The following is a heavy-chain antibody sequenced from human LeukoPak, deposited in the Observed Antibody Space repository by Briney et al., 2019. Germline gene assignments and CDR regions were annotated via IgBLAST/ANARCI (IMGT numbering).Heavy chain of an antibody. V-gene: IGHV3-23*01. CDR3: ARGHSGGDY. Sequence: PGGSLRLSCTASGVTLSSYAMSWARQAPGKGLEWVSGISSSGSGGNTYYADSVKGRFTISRDSSKNTLFLHTNTLRAEDTAIYYCARGHSGGDYWGQGTLVTVSS. D-gene: IGHD3-10*01. J-gene: IGHJ4*02. CDR2: ISSSGSGGNT. CDR1: GVTLSSYA.